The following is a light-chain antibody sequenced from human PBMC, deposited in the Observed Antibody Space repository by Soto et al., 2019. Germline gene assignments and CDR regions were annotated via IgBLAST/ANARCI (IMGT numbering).Light chain of an antibody. CDR3: QQYSDNWT. CDR1: QSISSW. Sequence: DIQMTQSPSTLSASVGDRVIITCRASQSISSWLAWYQQKPGTAPKLLIYKASTLQSGVPSRFNGSGSGTEFTLTISSLQPDDSATYYCQQYSDNWTFGQGTKVDIK. J-gene: IGKJ1*01. V-gene: IGKV1-5*03. CDR2: KAS.